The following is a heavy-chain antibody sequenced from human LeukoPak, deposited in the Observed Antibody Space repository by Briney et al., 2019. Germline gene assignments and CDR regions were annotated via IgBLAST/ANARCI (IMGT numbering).Heavy chain of an antibody. CDR2: ISGNGGNT. D-gene: IGHD3-10*01. Sequence: PGGSLRLSCAASGFTFSSYAMSWVRQAPGKGLEWVSSISGNGGNTYYADSVKGRFTISRDNSKNTLYLQMNSLRAEDTAVYYCARAAMVRGVDYFDYWGQGTLVTVSS. V-gene: IGHV3-23*01. CDR3: ARAAMVRGVDYFDY. CDR1: GFTFSSYA. J-gene: IGHJ4*02.